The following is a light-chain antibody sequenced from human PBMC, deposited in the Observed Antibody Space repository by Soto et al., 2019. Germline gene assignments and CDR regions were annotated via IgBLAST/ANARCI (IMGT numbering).Light chain of an antibody. CDR1: QSISTY. Sequence: DIQMTQSPSSLSASIGDRITITCRASQSISTYLNWYQQKPGKAPNLLIYGASTLQSGVPSRFSGRGSATDFTLPIRSLQPKDFATYYCQKSFITPPLTFGGGTKVDIK. CDR3: QKSFITPPLT. V-gene: IGKV1-39*01. J-gene: IGKJ4*01. CDR2: GAS.